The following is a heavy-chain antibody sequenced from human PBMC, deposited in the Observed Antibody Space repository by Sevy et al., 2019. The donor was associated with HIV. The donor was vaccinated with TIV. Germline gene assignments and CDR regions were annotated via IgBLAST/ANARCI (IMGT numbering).Heavy chain of an antibody. CDR1: GFTFSNAW. V-gene: IGHV3-15*07. CDR3: TTSLRDYYDSSGIDY. D-gene: IGHD3-22*01. Sequence: GESLKISCAASGFTFSNAWMNWVRQAPGKGLEWVGRLKSKPDGGTTDYAAPVKGRFTISRADSTNTLYLQMNSLKTEDIAVYYCTTSLRDYYDSSGIDYWGQGTLVTVSS. CDR2: LKSKPDGGTT. J-gene: IGHJ4*02.